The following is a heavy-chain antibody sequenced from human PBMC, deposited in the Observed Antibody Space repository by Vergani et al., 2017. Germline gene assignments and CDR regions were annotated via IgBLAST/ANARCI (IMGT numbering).Heavy chain of an antibody. J-gene: IGHJ2*01. CDR1: GGSISSYY. CDR2: SYTCGST. CDR3: AGVLALSEYFDL. D-gene: IGHD2-15*01. Sequence: QVQLQESGPGLVKPSETLSLTCTVSGGSISSYYWSWIRQPAGTGLEWIGRSYTCGSTNYNPSLKKQVTMSVDTSKNQFSLKLSSVTAADTAVSYCAGVLALSEYFDLWGRGTLVAVSS. V-gene: IGHV4-4*07.